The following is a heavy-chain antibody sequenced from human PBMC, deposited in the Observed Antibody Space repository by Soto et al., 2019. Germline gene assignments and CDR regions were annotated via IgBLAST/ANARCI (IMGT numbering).Heavy chain of an antibody. CDR2: ISGSGGST. V-gene: IGHV3-23*01. CDR1: GFTFSSYA. J-gene: IGHJ6*03. CDR3: AKGRTGYYYYYMDV. D-gene: IGHD2-2*01. Sequence: GGSLRLSCAASGFTFSSYAMSWVRQAPGKGLEWVSAISGSGGSTYYADSVKGRFTISRDNSKNTLYLQMNSLRAEDTAVYYCAKGRTGYYYYYMDVWGKGTTVTVSS.